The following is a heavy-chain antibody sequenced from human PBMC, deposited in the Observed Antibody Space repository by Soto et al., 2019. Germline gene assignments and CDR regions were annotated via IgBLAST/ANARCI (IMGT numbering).Heavy chain of an antibody. CDR2: IGQDGSEK. Sequence: EVQLVESGGGLVQPGGSLRLACVASGFTFRNYWMNWVRQATGKGLEWVGNIGQDGSEKYYVDSVKGRFTVSRDNAKNALYLQMDSLRAEDTAVYYSARGTPTPGIDYWGQGTLVTVSS. V-gene: IGHV3-7*03. J-gene: IGHJ4*02. CDR1: GFTFRNYW. CDR3: ARGTPTPGIDY. D-gene: IGHD1-26*01.